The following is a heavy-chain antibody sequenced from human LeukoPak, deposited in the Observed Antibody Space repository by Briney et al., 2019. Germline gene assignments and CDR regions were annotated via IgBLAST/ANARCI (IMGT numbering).Heavy chain of an antibody. Sequence: ASVKVSCKASGYTFTNFAIHWVRQAPGQRLDWMGWISAGSGNTKYSQKLQGRVTITRDTSASTAYMELSSLRSEDTAVYYCARDYGYSLLFYWGQGILVTVSS. V-gene: IGHV1-3*01. D-gene: IGHD5-18*01. J-gene: IGHJ4*02. CDR1: GYTFTNFA. CDR2: ISAGSGNT. CDR3: ARDYGYSLLFY.